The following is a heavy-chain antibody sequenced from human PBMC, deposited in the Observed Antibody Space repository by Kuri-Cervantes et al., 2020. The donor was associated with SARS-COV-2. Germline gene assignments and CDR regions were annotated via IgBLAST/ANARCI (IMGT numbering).Heavy chain of an antibody. J-gene: IGHJ3*02. CDR2: IYHSGST. Sequence: GSLRLSCTVSGGSISSHYWGWIRQPPGKGLEWIGSIYHSGSTYYNPSLKSRVAISVDTSKNQFSLKLSSVTAADTAVYYCARHLQYCSGASCYSGFDAFDIWGQGTMVTVSS. CDR1: GGSISSHY. CDR3: ARHLQYCSGASCYSGFDAFDI. D-gene: IGHD2-15*01. V-gene: IGHV4-38-2*02.